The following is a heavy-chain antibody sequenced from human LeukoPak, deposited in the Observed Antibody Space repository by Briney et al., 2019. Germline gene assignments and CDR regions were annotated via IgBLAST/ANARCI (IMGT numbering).Heavy chain of an antibody. Sequence: GGSLQISCKGSGYSFTSYWIGWVRHMPGKGLEWMGIIYPGDSDLRYSPSFQSQLTISADQAISPAYLQWSSLKPSDTAMYYCARHSSFSNYYFDYWGQGTLVTVSS. CDR3: ARHSSFSNYYFDY. CDR1: GYSFTSYW. D-gene: IGHD4-11*01. J-gene: IGHJ4*02. CDR2: IYPGDSDL. V-gene: IGHV5-51*01.